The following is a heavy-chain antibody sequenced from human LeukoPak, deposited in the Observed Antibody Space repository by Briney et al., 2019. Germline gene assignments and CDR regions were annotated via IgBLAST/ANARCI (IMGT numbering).Heavy chain of an antibody. CDR3: ARGFAGGGDYDY. J-gene: IGHJ4*02. V-gene: IGHV4-39*07. D-gene: IGHD6-13*01. CDR2: IYSSGST. CDR1: GGSISSSYYY. Sequence: PSETLSLTCTVSGGSISSSYYYWGWIRQPPGKGLEWIGSIYSSGSTNYNPSLKSRVTISVDTSKNQFSLKLSSVTAADTAVYYCARGFAGGGDYDYWGQGTLVTVSS.